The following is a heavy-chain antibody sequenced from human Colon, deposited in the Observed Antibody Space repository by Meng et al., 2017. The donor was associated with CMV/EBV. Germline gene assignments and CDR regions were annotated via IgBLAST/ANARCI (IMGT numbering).Heavy chain of an antibody. CDR2: IYYSGST. Sequence: SISSGDYYCSWIRQPPGTGLESIGYIYYSGSTYYNPSLKSRVTISVDTSKNQFSLKLSSVTAADTAVYYCAREGALWFGEFRYNWFDPWGQGTLVTVSS. V-gene: IGHV4-30-4*01. J-gene: IGHJ5*02. D-gene: IGHD3-10*01. CDR3: AREGALWFGEFRYNWFDP. CDR1: SISSGDYY.